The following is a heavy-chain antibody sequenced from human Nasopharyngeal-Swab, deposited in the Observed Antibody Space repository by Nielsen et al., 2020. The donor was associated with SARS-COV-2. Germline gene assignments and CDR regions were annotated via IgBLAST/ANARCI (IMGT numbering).Heavy chain of an antibody. CDR3: ARHYLPRGSYHGVDY. D-gene: IGHD1-26*01. Sequence: SETLSLTCTVSGGSISSYYWGWIRQPPGKGLEWIGSIYYSGSTYYNPSLKSRVTISVDTSKNQFSLKLSSVNAADTAVYYCARHYLPRGSYHGVDYWGQGTLVTVSS. CDR2: IYYSGST. CDR1: GGSISSYY. V-gene: IGHV4-39*01. J-gene: IGHJ4*02.